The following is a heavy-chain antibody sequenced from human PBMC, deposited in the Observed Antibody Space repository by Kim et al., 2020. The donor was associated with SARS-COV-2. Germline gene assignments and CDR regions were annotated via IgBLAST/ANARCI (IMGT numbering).Heavy chain of an antibody. Sequence: GESLKISCKVSENSVTYYWIGWVRQMPGKGLEWMGIIYPGDSTTRYSPSFQGQVTISADKSITTASLQLCSLKASDTAMYYCAMPNYYGAETGAFDIWGQGTMVTVSS. V-gene: IGHV5-51*01. CDR2: IYPGDSTT. D-gene: IGHD3-10*01. CDR3: AMPNYYGAETGAFDI. J-gene: IGHJ3*02. CDR1: ENSVTYYW.